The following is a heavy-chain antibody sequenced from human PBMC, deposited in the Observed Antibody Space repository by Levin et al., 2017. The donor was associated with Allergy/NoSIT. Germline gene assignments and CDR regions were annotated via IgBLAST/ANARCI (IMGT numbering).Heavy chain of an antibody. CDR1: GYTFTSYG. V-gene: IGHV1-18*01. CDR2: ISAYNGNT. D-gene: IGHD6-19*01. J-gene: IGHJ6*02. Sequence: GESLKISCKASGYTFTSYGISWVRQAPGQGLEWMGWISAYNGNTNYAQKLQGRVTMTTDTSTSTAYMELRSLRSDDTAVYYCAREISHSSSWTRYLSPGIAVAGTVRMDVWGQGTTVTVSS. CDR3: AREISHSSSWTRYLSPGIAVAGTVRMDV.